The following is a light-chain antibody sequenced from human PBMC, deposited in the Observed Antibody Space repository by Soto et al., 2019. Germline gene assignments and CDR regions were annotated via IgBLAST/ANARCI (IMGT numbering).Light chain of an antibody. CDR3: TSYVGSNIWV. CDR1: SSDVGAYKY. Sequence: LTQPPSASGSPGQSVTISCTGTSSDVGAYKYVSWYQQYPGKAPKLMIYEVSKRPSGVPDRFSGSKSGNTASLTVSGLQAEDEADYYCTSYVGSNIWVFGGGTKLTVL. CDR2: EVS. J-gene: IGLJ3*02. V-gene: IGLV2-8*01.